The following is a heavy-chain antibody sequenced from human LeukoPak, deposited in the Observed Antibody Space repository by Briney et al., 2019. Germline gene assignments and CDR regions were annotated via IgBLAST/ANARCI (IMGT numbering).Heavy chain of an antibody. D-gene: IGHD3-3*01. Sequence: ASVKVSCKASGYTFTSYDINWVRQATGQGLEWMGWMNPNSGNTGYAQKFQGRVTITRNTSISTAYMELSSLRSEDTAVYYCARGRRSQAYYDFWSGYQNYYYYYYMDVWGKGTTVTVS. CDR2: MNPNSGNT. J-gene: IGHJ6*03. V-gene: IGHV1-8*03. CDR3: ARGRRSQAYYDFWSGYQNYYYYYYMDV. CDR1: GYTFTSYD.